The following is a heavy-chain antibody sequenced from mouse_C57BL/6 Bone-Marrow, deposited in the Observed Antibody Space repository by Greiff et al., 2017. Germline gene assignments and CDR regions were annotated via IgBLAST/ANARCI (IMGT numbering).Heavy chain of an antibody. CDR1: GFNIKDYY. D-gene: IGHD1-1*01. CDR3: DRGSVYGSSLDAMDY. V-gene: IGHV14-2*01. CDR2: IDPEDGET. J-gene: IGHJ4*01. Sequence: EVQLQQSGAELVKPGASVKLSCTASGFNIKDYYMHWVKQRTEKGLEWIGRIDPEDGETKYAPKFQGKATITADTSSNTAYLQLSSLTSEDTAVYYFDRGSVYGSSLDAMDYWGQGTSVTVSA.